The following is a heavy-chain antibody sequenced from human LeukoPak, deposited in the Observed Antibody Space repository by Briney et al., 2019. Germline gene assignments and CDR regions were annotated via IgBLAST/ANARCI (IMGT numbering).Heavy chain of an antibody. J-gene: IGHJ4*02. CDR2: ISGSGGST. CDR3: AKDMGYSGYDTPPDY. D-gene: IGHD5-12*01. V-gene: IGHV3-23*01. CDR1: GFTFSSYA. Sequence: GGSLRLSCAASGFTFSSYAMSWVRQAPGKGLEWVSAISGSGGSTYYADSVKGRFTISRDNPKNTLYLQMNSLKAEDTAVYYCAKDMGYSGYDTPPDYWGQGTLVTVSS.